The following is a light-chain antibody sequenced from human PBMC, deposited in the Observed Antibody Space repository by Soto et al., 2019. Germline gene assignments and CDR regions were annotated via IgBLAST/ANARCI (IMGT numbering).Light chain of an antibody. CDR3: QQLNSSPRT. CDR2: AAS. V-gene: IGKV1-9*01. J-gene: IGKJ1*01. CDR1: QGISSY. Sequence: DIQLTQSPSFLPASVGDRVTITCRASQGISSYLAWYQQKPGKAPKLLIYAASTLQSGVPSRFSGSGSGTDSTLTISSLQPEDFATYYCQQLNSSPRTFGQGNKVVIK.